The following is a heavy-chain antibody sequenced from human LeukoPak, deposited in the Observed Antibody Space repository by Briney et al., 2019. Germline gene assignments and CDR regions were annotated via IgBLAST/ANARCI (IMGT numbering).Heavy chain of an antibody. J-gene: IGHJ4*02. D-gene: IGHD3-10*01. CDR2: IGHDGNNE. CDR3: AKDGAYYIDDY. CDR1: GLTFSNYG. Sequence: GGSLRLSCATSGLTFSNYGMQWVRQAPGKGLVWVAFIGHDGNNEQYTDSVKGRFTISRDNSKNTLYLQMNSLRTEDTAVYYCAKDGAYYIDDYWGQGTLVTVSS. V-gene: IGHV3-30*02.